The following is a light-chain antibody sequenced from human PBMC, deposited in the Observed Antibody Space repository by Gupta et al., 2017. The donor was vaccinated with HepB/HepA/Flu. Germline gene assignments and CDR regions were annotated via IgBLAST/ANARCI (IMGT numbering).Light chain of an antibody. V-gene: IGKV3-20*01. CDR3: LQDGSAPRT. J-gene: IGKJ1*01. CDR2: TTS. Sequence: PGERVTLSCRASESVSSGYVAWYQQKPGQAPTLLMHTTSTRATGVPDRFSGSGAGINFILTIRGLEPEDFAVYYCLQDGSAPRTFGQGTKLEVK. CDR1: ESVSSGY.